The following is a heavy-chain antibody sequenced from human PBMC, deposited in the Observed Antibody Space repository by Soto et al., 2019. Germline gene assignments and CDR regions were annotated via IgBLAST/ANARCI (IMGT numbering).Heavy chain of an antibody. Sequence: QVQLVQSGAEVKKPGASVKVSCKASGYTFTSYGISWVRQAPGQGLEWMGWISAYNGNTNYAQKLQGRVTMTTDTSTSTAYMELRSLRSDDTAVYYCAGATTPGIAARYYYYGMDVWGQGTTVTVSS. D-gene: IGHD6-6*01. CDR3: AGATTPGIAARYYYYGMDV. CDR1: GYTFTSYG. CDR2: ISAYNGNT. V-gene: IGHV1-18*04. J-gene: IGHJ6*02.